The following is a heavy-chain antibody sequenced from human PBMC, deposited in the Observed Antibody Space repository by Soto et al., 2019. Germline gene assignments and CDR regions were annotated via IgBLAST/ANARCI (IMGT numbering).Heavy chain of an antibody. J-gene: IGHJ4*02. V-gene: IGHV3-23*01. CDR1: GFTFSSYA. Sequence: GVLRLSCAASGFTFSSYAMSWFRQAPGKGLEWVSAISGSGGSTYYADSVKGRFTISRDNSKNTLYLQMNSLRAEDMAVYYCAYCPTYYHHRRNDYWGQGTLVTVSS. CDR3: AYCPTYYHHRRNDY. CDR2: ISGSGGST. D-gene: IGHD3-22*01.